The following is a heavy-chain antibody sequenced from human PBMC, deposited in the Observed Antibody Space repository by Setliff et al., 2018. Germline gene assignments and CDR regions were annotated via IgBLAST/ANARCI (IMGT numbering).Heavy chain of an antibody. CDR3: ARGNYDKDAFDI. CDR1: GGSISSGSFY. V-gene: IGHV4-61*02. J-gene: IGHJ3*02. D-gene: IGHD3-16*01. CDR2: IYTSGSA. Sequence: SETLSLTCTVSGGSISSGSFYWSWIRQPAGKGLEWIGRIYTSGSANYNPSLKSRVTMLIDTSKNQFSLKLSSVTAADTAVYYCARGNYDKDAFDIWGQGTMVTVSS.